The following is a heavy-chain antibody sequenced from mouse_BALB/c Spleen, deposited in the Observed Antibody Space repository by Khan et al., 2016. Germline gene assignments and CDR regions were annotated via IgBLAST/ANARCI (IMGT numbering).Heavy chain of an antibody. CDR3: SQANKRSSAWFAY. CDR2: INPNTDYT. J-gene: IGHJ3*01. Sequence: QIQLQQSGAELAKPGASVKMSCKASGYTFASYWMHWIKQRPGQGLEWIACINPNTDYTEYNQTFKDKATLTADKSSSPALMQLSSLTSEDAAVYYCSQANKRSSAWFAYWGQGTLVTVSA. CDR1: GYTFASYW. V-gene: IGHV1-7*01. D-gene: IGHD3-1*01.